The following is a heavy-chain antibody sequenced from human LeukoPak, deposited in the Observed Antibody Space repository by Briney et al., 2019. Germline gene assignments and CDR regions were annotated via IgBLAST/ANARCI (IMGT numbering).Heavy chain of an antibody. Sequence: ASVKVSCKAFGYTFTSNYMHWVRQAPGQGLEWMGWINTNTGNPTYAQGFTGRFVFSLDTSVSTAYLQIGSLKAEDTAVYYCARVPYYYDSSGYLGDAFDIWGQGTMVTVSS. D-gene: IGHD3-22*01. CDR3: ARVPYYYDSSGYLGDAFDI. J-gene: IGHJ3*02. CDR2: INTNTGNP. CDR1: GYTFTSNY. V-gene: IGHV7-4-1*01.